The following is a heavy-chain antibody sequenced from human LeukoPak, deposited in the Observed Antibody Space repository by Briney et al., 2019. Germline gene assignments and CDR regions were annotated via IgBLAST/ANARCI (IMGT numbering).Heavy chain of an antibody. J-gene: IGHJ5*02. Sequence: SGGSLRLSCAASGFIVSSNYMTWVPQAPGKGLEWVSVIYSGGKTYYADSVKGRFTISRDNSKNTLDLQMNSLRAEDTAVYYCARDRSGTGWFDPWGQGTLVTV. CDR3: ARDRSGTGWFDP. D-gene: IGHD2-8*02. CDR2: IYSGGKT. V-gene: IGHV3-66*01. CDR1: GFIVSSNY.